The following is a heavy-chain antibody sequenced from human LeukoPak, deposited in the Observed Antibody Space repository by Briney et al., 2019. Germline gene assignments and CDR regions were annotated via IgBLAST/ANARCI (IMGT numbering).Heavy chain of an antibody. Sequence: GGSLRLSCAASGFTFSSYAMSWVRQAPGKGLEWVSVISGSGGSTYSADSVKGRFTISRDNSKNTLYLQMNSLRAEDTAVYYCARDWSAYRAVSNDYWGQGTLVTVSS. D-gene: IGHD1-26*01. J-gene: IGHJ4*02. V-gene: IGHV3-23*01. CDR1: GFTFSSYA. CDR3: ARDWSAYRAVSNDY. CDR2: ISGSGGST.